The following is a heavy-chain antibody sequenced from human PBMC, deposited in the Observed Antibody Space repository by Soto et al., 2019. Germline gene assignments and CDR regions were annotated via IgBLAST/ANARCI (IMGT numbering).Heavy chain of an antibody. CDR3: TLDFAGDY. CDR2: IRSKANNDAT. V-gene: IGHV3-73*02. J-gene: IGHJ4*02. Sequence: EVQLVESGGGVVQPGGSLKLSCAASGFTLSGSAMHWVRQASGKGLEWVGRIRSKANNDATAYAASVKGRFTISRDDSKNTAFLQMNSLKTEDTAVYYCTLDFAGDYWGQGTLVTVSS. CDR1: GFTLSGSA.